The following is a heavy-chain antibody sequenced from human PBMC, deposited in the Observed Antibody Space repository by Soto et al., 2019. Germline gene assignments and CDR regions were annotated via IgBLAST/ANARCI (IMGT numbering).Heavy chain of an antibody. D-gene: IGHD3-9*01. CDR2: IYYSGST. CDR3: ARTPYDILPVYYVDY. J-gene: IGHJ4*02. V-gene: IGHV4-59*01. CDR1: GGSISSYY. Sequence: SETLSLTCTVSGGSISSYYWSWIRQPPGKGLEWIGYIYYSGSTNYNPSLKSRVTISVDSSKNQFSLKMSSVTAADTAVYYCARTPYDILPVYYVDYWGKGTLSPVP.